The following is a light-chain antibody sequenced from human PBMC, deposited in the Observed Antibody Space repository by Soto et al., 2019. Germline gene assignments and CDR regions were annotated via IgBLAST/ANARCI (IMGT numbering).Light chain of an antibody. CDR2: GNS. Sequence: QSVLTQPPSVSGAPGQRVTISCTGSSSNIGAGYDVHWYQQLPGTAPKLLIYGNSNRPSGVPDRFSGSKSGTSASLAITGLQAEDEADYYCQSYDSSPILVVFGGGTKLTVL. J-gene: IGLJ2*01. CDR3: QSYDSSPILVV. V-gene: IGLV1-40*01. CDR1: SSNIGAGYD.